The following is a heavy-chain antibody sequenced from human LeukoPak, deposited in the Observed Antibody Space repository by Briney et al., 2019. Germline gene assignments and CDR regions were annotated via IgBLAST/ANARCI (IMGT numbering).Heavy chain of an antibody. Sequence: PPETLSLTCAVYGGSFSGYYWSWIRQPPGKGLEWIGEINHSGSTNCNPSLKSRVTISVDTSKNQFSLKLSSVTAADTAVYYCARGGYCSGGSCYSSPAFDIWGQGTMVTVSS. CDR3: ARGGYCSGGSCYSSPAFDI. V-gene: IGHV4-34*01. J-gene: IGHJ3*02. D-gene: IGHD2-15*01. CDR2: INHSGST. CDR1: GGSFSGYY.